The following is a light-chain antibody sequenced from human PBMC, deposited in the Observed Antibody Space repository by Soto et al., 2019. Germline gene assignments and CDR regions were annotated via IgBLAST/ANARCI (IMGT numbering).Light chain of an antibody. CDR1: QSVSSSY. J-gene: IGKJ2*01. CDR3: QQYGSSPRT. V-gene: IGKV3-20*01. CDR2: AAS. Sequence: EIVLTQSPGTLSLSPGERATLSCRASQSVSSSYLAWYQQKPGQAPRLLIYAASSRATGIPDRFSGSGSGTDFTLTISRLEPEDFAVYYWQQYGSSPRTFGQGTKLEIK.